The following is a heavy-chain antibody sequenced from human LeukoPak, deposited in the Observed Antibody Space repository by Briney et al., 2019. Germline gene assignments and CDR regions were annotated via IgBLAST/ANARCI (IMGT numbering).Heavy chain of an antibody. CDR2: ISGSDGTT. Sequence: PGGSLRLCCAASGFIFRNYAMTWVRQAPGKGLEWVSSISGSDGTTYYADSVKGRFTISIDNSKNTLYLEMKSLRAESILLYDCAKDGVAVAGDPHPGYFDYWGQGTLVTVSS. J-gene: IGHJ4*02. CDR3: AKDGVAVAGDPHPGYFDY. D-gene: IGHD6-13*01. V-gene: IGHV3-23*01. CDR1: GFIFRNYA.